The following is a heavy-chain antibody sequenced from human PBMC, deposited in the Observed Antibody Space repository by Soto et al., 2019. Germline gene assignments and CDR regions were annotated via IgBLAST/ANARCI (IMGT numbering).Heavy chain of an antibody. CDR1: GCSLSSSNG. V-gene: IGHV4-4*02. Sequence: PSETTSPPCPVSGCSLSSSNGWDWGRPPPGKGVEWIGETHHSGSTNYNPSLKSRVTISVDTSKNQFSLKLSSVTAADTAVYYCARGYDSWYSGSYLLSGPDYWGQGTLVTVSS. J-gene: IGHJ4*02. CDR3: ARGYDSWYSGSYLLSGPDY. D-gene: IGHD1-26*01. CDR2: THHSGST.